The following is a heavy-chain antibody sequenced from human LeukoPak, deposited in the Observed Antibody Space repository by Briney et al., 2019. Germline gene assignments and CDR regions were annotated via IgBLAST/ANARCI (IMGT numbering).Heavy chain of an antibody. D-gene: IGHD3-16*01. V-gene: IGHV3-23*01. J-gene: IGHJ6*03. CDR1: GFTFSSYG. CDR3: ARAAQPEWFRPFIHFGGTDYYYYYYMDV. CDR2: ISGSGGST. Sequence: PGGSLRLSCAASGFTFSSYGMSWVRQAPGKGLEWVSAISGSGGSTYYADSVKGRFTISRDNSKNTLYLQMNSLRAEDTAVYYCARAAQPEWFRPFIHFGGTDYYYYYYMDVWGKGTTVTISS.